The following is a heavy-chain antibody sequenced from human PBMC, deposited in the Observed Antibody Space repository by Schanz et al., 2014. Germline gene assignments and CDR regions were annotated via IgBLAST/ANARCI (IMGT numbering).Heavy chain of an antibody. V-gene: IGHV1-69*09. D-gene: IGHD2-21*01. CDR3: ARDRLECGAECYSVEGFEI. CDR1: GGTFSSFG. CDR2: VIPILGVT. Sequence: QVQLEQSGAEVKKPGSSVKVSCKASGGTFSSFGINWVRQAPGQGLEWMGRVIPILGVTHYAQKFQGRVTNTADKSTSTAYMDLSSLRPEDTAVYYCARDRLECGAECYSVEGFEIWGQGTLVIVAS. J-gene: IGHJ4*02.